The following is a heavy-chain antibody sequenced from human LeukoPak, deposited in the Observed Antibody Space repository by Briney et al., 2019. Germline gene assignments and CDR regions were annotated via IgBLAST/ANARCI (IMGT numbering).Heavy chain of an antibody. CDR1: GGSFSGYY. CDR2: INRSGST. Sequence: SETLSLTCAVYGGSFSGYYWSWIRQPPGKGLEWIGEINRSGSTNYNPSLKSRVTISVDTSKNQFSLKLSSVTAADTAVYYCAKRQRQLVPDNWFDPWGQGTLVTVSS. CDR3: AKRQRQLVPDNWFDP. J-gene: IGHJ5*02. D-gene: IGHD6-13*01. V-gene: IGHV4-34*01.